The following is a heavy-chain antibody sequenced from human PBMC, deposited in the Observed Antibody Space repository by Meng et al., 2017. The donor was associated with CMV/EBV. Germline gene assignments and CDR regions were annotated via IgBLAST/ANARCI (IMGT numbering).Heavy chain of an antibody. CDR1: GGTFSSYA. J-gene: IGHJ5*02. V-gene: IGHV1-69*05. D-gene: IGHD4-11*01. CDR2: IIPIFGTA. Sequence: SGGTFSSYAISWVRQAPGQGLEWMGGIIPIFGTANYAQKFQGRVTITTDESTSTAYMELSSLRSEDTAVYYCASARTTVTTWWFDPWGQGTLVTVSS. CDR3: ASARTTVTTWWFDP.